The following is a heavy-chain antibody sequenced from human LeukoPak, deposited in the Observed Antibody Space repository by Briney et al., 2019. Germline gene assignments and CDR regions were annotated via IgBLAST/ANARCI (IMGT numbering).Heavy chain of an antibody. J-gene: IGHJ4*02. CDR1: GFTFSSYG. D-gene: IGHD4-17*01. Sequence: PGGSLRLSCAASGFTFSSYGMSWVGQAPGKGLEGVSGISGSGGSTYYADSVKGRFTISRDNSKETLYLQMNSLRAEDTAVYYCAKGTVTRPFDYWGQGTLVTVSS. CDR2: ISGSGGST. CDR3: AKGTVTRPFDY. V-gene: IGHV3-23*01.